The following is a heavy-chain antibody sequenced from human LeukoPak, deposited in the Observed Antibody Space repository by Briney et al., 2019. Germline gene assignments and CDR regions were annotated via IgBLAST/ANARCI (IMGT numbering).Heavy chain of an antibody. CDR2: IYYSGST. CDR3: ARGVLRIDYFDY. CDR1: GGSISSYY. Sequence: SETLSFTCTGSGGSISSYYWSWIRQPPGKGLEWIGYIYYSGSTNYNPSLKSRVTTSVDTSKNQFSLKLSSVTAADTAVYYCARGVLRIDYFDYWGQGTLVTVSS. D-gene: IGHD2/OR15-2a*01. J-gene: IGHJ4*02. V-gene: IGHV4-59*01.